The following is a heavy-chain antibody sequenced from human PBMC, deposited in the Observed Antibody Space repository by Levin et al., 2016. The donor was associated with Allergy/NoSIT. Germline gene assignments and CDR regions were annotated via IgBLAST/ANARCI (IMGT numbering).Heavy chain of an antibody. J-gene: IGHJ1*01. D-gene: IGHD1-1*01. Sequence: WIRQPPGKGLEWIGYIYYSGSTYYNPSLKSRVTISVDTSKNQFSLKLSSVTAADTAVYYCARGISRHWLQHWGQGTLVTVSS. CDR2: IYYSGST. CDR3: ARGISRHWLQH. V-gene: IGHV4-31*02.